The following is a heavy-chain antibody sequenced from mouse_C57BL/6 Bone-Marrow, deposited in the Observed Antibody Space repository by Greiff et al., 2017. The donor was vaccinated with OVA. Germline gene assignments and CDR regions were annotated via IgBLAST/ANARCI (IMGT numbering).Heavy chain of an antibody. J-gene: IGHJ1*03. V-gene: IGHV1-64*01. CDR3: AIYDAPYWYFDV. D-gene: IGHD2-3*01. Sequence: QVQLKQPGAELVKPGASVKLSCKASGYTFTSYWMHWVKQRPGQGLAWIGMIHPNSGSTNYNEKFKSKATLTVDKSSSTAYMQLSSLTSEDSAVYYCAIYDAPYWYFDVWGTGTTVTVSS. CDR1: GYTFTSYW. CDR2: IHPNSGST.